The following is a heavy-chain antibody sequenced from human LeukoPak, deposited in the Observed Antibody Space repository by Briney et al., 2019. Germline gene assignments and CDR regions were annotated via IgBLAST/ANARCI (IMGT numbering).Heavy chain of an antibody. CDR2: IGTAGDT. J-gene: IGHJ4*02. CDR3: AISPGGSGGWYELRY. D-gene: IGHD6-19*01. CDR1: GFTFSSYD. Sequence: GGSLRLSCAASGFTFSSYDMHWVRQATGKGLEWVSAIGTAGDTYYPGSVKGRFTISRENAKNSLYLQMNSLRAEDTAVYYCAISPGGSGGWYELRYWGQGALVTVSS. V-gene: IGHV3-13*01.